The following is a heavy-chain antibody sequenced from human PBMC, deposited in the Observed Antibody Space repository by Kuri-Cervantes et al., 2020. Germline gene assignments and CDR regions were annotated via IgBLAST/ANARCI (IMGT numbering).Heavy chain of an antibody. D-gene: IGHD3-22*01. J-gene: IGHJ6*02. CDR1: GFTFSSYG. CDR2: ISSSSSTI. V-gene: IGHV3-48*01. Sequence: GESLKISCAASGFTFSSYGMNWVRQAPGKGLEWVSYISSSSSTIYYADSVKGRFTISRDNAKNSLYLQMNSLRAEDTAVYYCAKTYYYDSSGYYWDYYYGMDVWGQGTTVTVSS. CDR3: AKTYYYDSSGYYWDYYYGMDV.